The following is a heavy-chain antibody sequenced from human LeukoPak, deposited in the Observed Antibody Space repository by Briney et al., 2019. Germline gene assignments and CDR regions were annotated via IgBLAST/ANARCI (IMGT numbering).Heavy chain of an antibody. CDR3: ASRTYYYDSSGYYSF. V-gene: IGHV1-69*01. J-gene: IGHJ4*02. D-gene: IGHD3-22*01. CDR1: GFTFSSYA. CDR2: IIPIFGTA. Sequence: GGSLRLSCAASGFTFSSYAISWVRQAPGQGLEWMGGIIPIFGTANYAQKIQGRVTITADESTSTAYMELSSLRSEDTAVYYCASRTYYYDSSGYYSFWGQGTLVTVSS.